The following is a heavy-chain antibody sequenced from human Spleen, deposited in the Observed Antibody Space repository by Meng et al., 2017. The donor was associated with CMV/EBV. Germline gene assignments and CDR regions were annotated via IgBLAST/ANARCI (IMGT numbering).Heavy chain of an antibody. CDR2: IYCDDDK. CDR3: ALILTFGGGDY. CDR1: GFSLSTSGVR. D-gene: IGHD3-16*01. Sequence: QITLKESGPTVLNPTHTRTLSCTFSGFSLSTSGVRVGWIRQTPGKALEWLALIYCDDDKRYSPSLKSRITSTKDTSKNQVVLTMTNMDPVDTATYYCALILTFGGGDYWGQGTLVTASS. J-gene: IGHJ4*02. V-gene: IGHV2-5*02.